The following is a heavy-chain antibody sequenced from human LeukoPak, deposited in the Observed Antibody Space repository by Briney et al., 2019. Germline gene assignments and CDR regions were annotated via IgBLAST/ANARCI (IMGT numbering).Heavy chain of an antibody. D-gene: IGHD3-16*01. CDR1: GGSFSDYY. J-gene: IGHJ1*01. CDR3: AKDDAWGRYKH. CDR2: INHSRST. V-gene: IGHV4-34*01. Sequence: SETLSLTCAVYGGSFSDYYWSWIRQTPGKGLEWIGEINHSRSTKYNPSLKSRVTMSVETSKNQFSLKLSSVTAADTAVYYCAKDDAWGRYKHWGQGTLVTVSS.